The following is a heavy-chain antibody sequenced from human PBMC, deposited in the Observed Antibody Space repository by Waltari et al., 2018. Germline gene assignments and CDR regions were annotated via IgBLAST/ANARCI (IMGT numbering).Heavy chain of an antibody. Sequence: QLQLQESGPGLVKPSETLSLTCTVSGGSISSSSYYWGWLRQPPGKGLEWIGSIYYSGSTYYNPSLKSRVTISVDTSKNQFSLKLSSVTAADTAVYYCARERIAAPNWFDPWGQGTLVTVSS. D-gene: IGHD6-13*01. CDR3: ARERIAAPNWFDP. J-gene: IGHJ5*02. V-gene: IGHV4-39*07. CDR1: GGSISSSSYY. CDR2: IYYSGST.